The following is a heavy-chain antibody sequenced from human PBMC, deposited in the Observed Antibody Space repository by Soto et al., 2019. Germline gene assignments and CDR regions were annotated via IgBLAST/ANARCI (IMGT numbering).Heavy chain of an antibody. Sequence: QVQLQQWGAGLLKPSETLSLTCAVYGGSFSGYYWSWIRQPPGKGLEWIGEIKHSGSTNYNPSLKSRVTISVDTSKNQFSLKLSSVTAADTDVYYCARGTWLRSSFDYWGQGTLVTVSS. CDR1: GGSFSGYY. D-gene: IGHD5-12*01. CDR3: ARGTWLRSSFDY. V-gene: IGHV4-34*01. J-gene: IGHJ4*02. CDR2: IKHSGST.